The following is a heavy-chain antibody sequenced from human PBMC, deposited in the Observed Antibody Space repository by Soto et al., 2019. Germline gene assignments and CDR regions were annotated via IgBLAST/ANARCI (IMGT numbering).Heavy chain of an antibody. J-gene: IGHJ4*02. Sequence: EVQLVESGGGLVQPGGSLKLSCAGFGFNFTGSALHWVRQGSGKGLEWVGRIRGRAKSYATLYATSVKGRFFISRDYSKNTAYPQMHILKDEDTALYYCTGRGGDSLQDYWGQGTLVTDSS. CDR3: TGRGGDSLQDY. CDR1: GFNFTGSA. CDR2: IRGRAKSYAT. D-gene: IGHD4-17*01. V-gene: IGHV3-73*01.